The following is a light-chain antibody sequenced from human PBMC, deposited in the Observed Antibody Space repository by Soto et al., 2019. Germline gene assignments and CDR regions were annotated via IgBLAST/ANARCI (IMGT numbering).Light chain of an antibody. V-gene: IGKV3-20*01. J-gene: IGKJ5*01. CDR2: GAS. Sequence: TVLTTSPGTLSFSPGERATPSCRASQSVSSSYLAWYQQKPGQAPRLLIYGASSRATGIPDRFSGSGSGTDFTLTISRLEPEDFAVYYCQQYGSSSITFGQGTRLEI. CDR3: QQYGSSSIT. CDR1: QSVSSSY.